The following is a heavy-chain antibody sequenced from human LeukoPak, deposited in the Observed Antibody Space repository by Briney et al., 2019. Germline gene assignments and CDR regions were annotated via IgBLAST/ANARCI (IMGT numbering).Heavy chain of an antibody. J-gene: IGHJ4*02. CDR1: GFTFDDYA. CDR3: AKVGDLYGDYDTYYFDY. D-gene: IGHD4-17*01. V-gene: IGHV3-9*01. CDR2: ISWNSGSI. Sequence: GGSLRLSCAASGFTFDDYAMHWVRQAPGKGLEWVSGISWNSGSIGYADSVKGRFTISRDNAKNSLYLQMNSLRAEDTALYYCAKVGDLYGDYDTYYFDYWGQGTLVTVSS.